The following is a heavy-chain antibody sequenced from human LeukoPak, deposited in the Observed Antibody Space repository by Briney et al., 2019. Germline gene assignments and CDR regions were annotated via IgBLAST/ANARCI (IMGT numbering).Heavy chain of an antibody. CDR1: GYTFTSYG. J-gene: IGHJ3*02. Sequence: ASVKVSCKASGYTFTSYGISWVRQAPGQGLEWMGWISAYNGNTNYAQKLQGRVTMTTDTSTSTAYMELRSLRSDDTAVYYCARESGIVGAQSDAFDICGQGTMVTVSS. V-gene: IGHV1-18*01. CDR3: ARESGIVGAQSDAFDI. CDR2: ISAYNGNT. D-gene: IGHD1-26*01.